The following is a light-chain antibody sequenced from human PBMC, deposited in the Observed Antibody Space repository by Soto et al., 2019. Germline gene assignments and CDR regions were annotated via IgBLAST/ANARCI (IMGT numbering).Light chain of an antibody. J-gene: IGKJ1*01. V-gene: IGKV3-15*01. CDR3: QQYNNWSGT. Sequence: DIVMTQSPATLPVSPGERATLSCRASQSVSSNLAWYQQKPGQAPRFLIYGASTRATGIPARFSGSGSGTEFTLTISSLQSEDFAVYYCQQYNNWSGTFGQGTKVEI. CDR2: GAS. CDR1: QSVSSN.